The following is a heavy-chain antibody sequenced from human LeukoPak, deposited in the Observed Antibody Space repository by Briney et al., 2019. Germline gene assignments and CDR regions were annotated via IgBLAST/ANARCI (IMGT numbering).Heavy chain of an antibody. V-gene: IGHV3-7*03. CDR1: GFTFSSYW. D-gene: IGHD5-18*01. Sequence: GGSLRLSCAASGFTFSSYWMSWVRQAPGKGLEWVANIKQDGSEKYYVDSVKGRFIVSRDNAKNSLYLQMNSLRAEDTAVYYCASIQLWFRYYFDYWGQGTLVTVSS. CDR3: ASIQLWFRYYFDY. J-gene: IGHJ4*02. CDR2: IKQDGSEK.